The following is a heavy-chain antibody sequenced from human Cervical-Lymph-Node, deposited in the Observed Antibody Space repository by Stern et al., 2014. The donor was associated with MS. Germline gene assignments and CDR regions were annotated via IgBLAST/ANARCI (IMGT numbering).Heavy chain of an antibody. J-gene: IGHJ4*02. CDR3: ARDLYSGYDFLDY. D-gene: IGHD5-12*01. CDR2: INTYNGNT. V-gene: IGHV1-18*01. Sequence: VQLVESGAEVKKPGASVKVSCKASGYTFTSYGITWVRQAPGQGLEWMGWINTYNGNTKDVQKFQGRVTITTDTSTSTAYMELRSLKSDDTAVYYCARDLYSGYDFLDYWGQGTLVTVSS. CDR1: GYTFTSYG.